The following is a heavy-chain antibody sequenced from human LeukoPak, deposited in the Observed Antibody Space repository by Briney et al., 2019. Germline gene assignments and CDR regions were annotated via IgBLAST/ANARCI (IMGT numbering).Heavy chain of an antibody. CDR1: GYTFTGYY. D-gene: IGHD2-15*01. V-gene: IGHV1-3*03. CDR3: ARAAMYCSGGSCYSRYWFDP. J-gene: IGHJ5*02. CDR2: INAGNGNT. Sequence: ASVKVSCKASGYTFTGYYMHWVRQAPGQGLEWMGWINAGNGNTKYSQEFQGRVTITRDTSASTAYMELSSLRSEDMAVYYCARAAMYCSGGSCYSRYWFDPWGQGTLVTVSS.